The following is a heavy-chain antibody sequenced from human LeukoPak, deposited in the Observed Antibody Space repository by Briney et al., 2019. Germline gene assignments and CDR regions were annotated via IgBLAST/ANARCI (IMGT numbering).Heavy chain of an antibody. D-gene: IGHD6-13*01. Sequence: SETLSLTCNVSGGSISSSNYYWGWIRQPPGKGLEWIGGIYYSGNTYYNPSLKSRVNISVDTSKNQFSLKLSSVTAADTAVYYCARDHRIAAAGQQLYNWFDPWGQGTLVTVSS. V-gene: IGHV4-39*02. CDR1: GGSISSSNYY. J-gene: IGHJ5*02. CDR2: IYYSGNT. CDR3: ARDHRIAAAGQQLYNWFDP.